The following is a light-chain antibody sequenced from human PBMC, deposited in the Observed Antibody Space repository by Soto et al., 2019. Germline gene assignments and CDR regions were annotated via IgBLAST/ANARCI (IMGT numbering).Light chain of an antibody. CDR3: QQLTNYRFT. CDR1: QGINSF. Sequence: IQLTQSPSSLFASVGDRVTITCRASQGINSFLAGYQQKQGKAPKLLIYGASTLQSGVPSRFSGSGSGTDFTLTISSVEPEDFATYYCQQLTNYRFTFGQGTKLQIK. J-gene: IGKJ2*01. CDR2: GAS. V-gene: IGKV1-9*01.